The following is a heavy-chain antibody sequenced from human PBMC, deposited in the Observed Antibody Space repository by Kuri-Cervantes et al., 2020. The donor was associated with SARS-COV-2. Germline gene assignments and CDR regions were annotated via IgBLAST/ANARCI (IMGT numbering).Heavy chain of an antibody. V-gene: IGHV3-21*05. CDR3: ARTFMGYYYYMDV. D-gene: IGHD3-3*02. CDR2: NSASSANI. J-gene: IGHJ6*03. CDR1: GFTFSKYA. Sequence: GESLKISCAASGFTFSKYAMNWVRQAPGKGLEWVSYNSASSANIHYADSVKGRFTISRDNAKNSLYLQMNSLRAEDTAVYYCARTFMGYYYYMDVWGKGTTVTVSS.